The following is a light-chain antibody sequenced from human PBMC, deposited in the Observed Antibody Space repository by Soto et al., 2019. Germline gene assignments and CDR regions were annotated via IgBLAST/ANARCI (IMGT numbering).Light chain of an antibody. V-gene: IGKV1-5*01. Sequence: DIPMTQSPSTLAASLGDRVTITCRSSKSMSSWLAWYQQKPGKAPKLLIYDASSFESGVPSRFSGSGSGTEFTHTIRSLQPDDFATYYCQQYNSYSYTFGQGTKLEIK. J-gene: IGKJ2*01. CDR3: QQYNSYSYT. CDR1: KSMSSW. CDR2: DAS.